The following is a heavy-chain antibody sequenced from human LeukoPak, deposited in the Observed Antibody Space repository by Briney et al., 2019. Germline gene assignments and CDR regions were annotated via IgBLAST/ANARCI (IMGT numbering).Heavy chain of an antibody. CDR2: INPNSGGT. CDR1: GYTFTGYY. J-gene: IGHJ3*02. CDR3: ARAATLRFLEWHHAFDI. D-gene: IGHD3-3*01. V-gene: IGHV1-2*04. Sequence: ASVKVSCKASGYTFTGYYMHWVRQAPGQGLEWMGWINPNSGGTNYAQKFQGWVTMTRDTSISTAYMELSGLRSDDTAVYYCARAATLRFLEWHHAFDIWGQGTMVTVSS.